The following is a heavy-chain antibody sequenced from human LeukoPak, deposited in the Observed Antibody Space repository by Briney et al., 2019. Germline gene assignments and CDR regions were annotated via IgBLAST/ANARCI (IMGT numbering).Heavy chain of an antibody. J-gene: IGHJ4*02. CDR1: GFTFSSYS. D-gene: IGHD3-10*01. Sequence: PGGSLRLSCAASGFTFSSYSMNWVRQAPGKGLEWVSYISSSSSTIYYADSVKGRFTISRDNAKNSLYLQMNSLRAEDTAVYYCARSLISRGSGSYSSDYWGQGTLVTVSS. CDR3: ARSLISRGSGSYSSDY. CDR2: ISSSSSTI. V-gene: IGHV3-48*04.